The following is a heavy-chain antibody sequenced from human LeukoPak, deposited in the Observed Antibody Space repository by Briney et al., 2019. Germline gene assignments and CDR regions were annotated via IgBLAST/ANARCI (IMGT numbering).Heavy chain of an antibody. Sequence: ASVKVSCKASGYTFNGYYIHWVRQAPGQGLEWMGWINPNNGGTNYAQKFQGRVTMTRDTSISTAYMELSTLRFDDTAVYYFATPGGDSSGYSYDYWGQGTLVTVSS. CDR3: ATPGGDSSGYSYDY. J-gene: IGHJ4*02. D-gene: IGHD3-22*01. CDR1: GYTFNGYY. V-gene: IGHV1-2*02. CDR2: INPNNGGT.